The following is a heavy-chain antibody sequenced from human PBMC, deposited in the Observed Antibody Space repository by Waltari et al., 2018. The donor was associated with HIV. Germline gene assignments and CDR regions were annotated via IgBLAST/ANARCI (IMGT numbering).Heavy chain of an antibody. CDR3: ARDSGRGRAFDF. V-gene: IGHV7-4-1*02. CDR2: INTNTGNP. CDR1: GYTFTSSS. Sequence: QVQLVQSGAELKKPGASVKISCKASGYTFTSSSLSWVRQAPGQGLEWTGWINTNTGNPMYAQGFTGRFVFSLDTSVSTTYLQISSLTAEDTAVYYCARDSGRGRAFDFWGQGTMVTVSS. J-gene: IGHJ3*01. D-gene: IGHD6-25*01.